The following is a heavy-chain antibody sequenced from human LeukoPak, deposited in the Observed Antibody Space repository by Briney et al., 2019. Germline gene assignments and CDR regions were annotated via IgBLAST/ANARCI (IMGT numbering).Heavy chain of an antibody. CDR3: ARVSRDYSAKGYYYYGMDV. D-gene: IGHD4-11*01. J-gene: IGHJ6*02. CDR2: IYYSGST. Sequence: PSETLSLTCAVSGGSISSGGYSWSWIRQPPGKGLEWIGYIYYSGSTNYNPSLKSRVTISVDTSKNQFSLKLSSVTAADTAVYYCARVSRDYSAKGYYYYGMDVWGQGTTVTVSS. CDR1: GGSISSGGYS. V-gene: IGHV4-61*08.